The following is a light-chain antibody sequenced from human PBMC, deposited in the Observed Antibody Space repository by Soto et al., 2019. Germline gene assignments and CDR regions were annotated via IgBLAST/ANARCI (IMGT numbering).Light chain of an antibody. Sequence: DIQMTQSPSSLSASVGDRVTITCRASQGINNYLAWYQQKPGKVPKLLIYAASTLKSGVPSRFSGSGSGTDFTLTISSLQPEAVATYYCQSRESFGQGTKLEI. V-gene: IGKV1-27*01. J-gene: IGKJ2*01. CDR3: QSRES. CDR2: AAS. CDR1: QGINNY.